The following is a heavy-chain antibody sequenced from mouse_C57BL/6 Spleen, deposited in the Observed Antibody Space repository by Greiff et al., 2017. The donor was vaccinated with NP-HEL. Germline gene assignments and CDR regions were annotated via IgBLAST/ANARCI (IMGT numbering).Heavy chain of an antibody. J-gene: IGHJ1*03. V-gene: IGHV1-26*01. CDR1: GYTFTDYY. Sequence: EVQLQQSGPELVKPGASVKISCKASGYTFTDYYMNWVKQSHGKSLEWIGDINPNNGGTSYNQKFKGKATLTVDKSSSTAYMELRSLTSEDSAVYYCARVGSWYFDVWGTGTTVTVSS. CDR2: INPNNGGT. CDR3: ARVGSWYFDV.